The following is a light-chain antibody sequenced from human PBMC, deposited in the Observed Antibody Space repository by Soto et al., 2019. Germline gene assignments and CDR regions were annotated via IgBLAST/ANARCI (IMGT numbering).Light chain of an antibody. CDR1: SSNIGGNT. V-gene: IGLV1-44*01. CDR2: GNN. J-gene: IGLJ1*01. Sequence: QSVLTQPPSASGTPGQRVPISCSGSSSNIGGNTVNWYQQLPGTAPKLLSYGNNQRPSGVPDRFSGSKSATSASLAISELPSEDDDDYDCSAWDDRLNGPVFGTGTKLTVL. CDR3: SAWDDRLNGPV.